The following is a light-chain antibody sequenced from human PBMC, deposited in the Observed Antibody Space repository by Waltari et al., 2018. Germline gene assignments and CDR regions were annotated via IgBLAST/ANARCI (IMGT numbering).Light chain of an antibody. V-gene: IGLV8-61*01. J-gene: IGLJ3*02. CDR1: SGPLSTTSY. CDR3: ALYMGSGIWV. Sequence: QTVVTQEPSLSVSPGGTVTLTCALSSGPLSTTSYATWYQQTPGQAPRPLVYQATARSSGVPVRFSGSILGNTAALTIPGAQADDESDYYCALYMGSGIWVFGGGTRLTVL. CDR2: QAT.